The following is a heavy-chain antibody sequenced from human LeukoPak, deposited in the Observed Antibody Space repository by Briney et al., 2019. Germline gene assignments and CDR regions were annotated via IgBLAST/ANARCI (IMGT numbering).Heavy chain of an antibody. D-gene: IGHD3-10*01. CDR1: GASIRGSDNY. J-gene: IGHJ5*02. Sequence: SETLSLTCTVSGASIRGSDNYWDWIRQTPGKGLEWIAAIYYTGTAYYNPSLKSRVTISVDTSKNQFSLKVSSVTAADTAVYYCVRDDAFVRGPIARNWFDPWGQGVLVTVSS. CDR3: VRDDAFVRGPIARNWFDP. V-gene: IGHV4-39*07. CDR2: IYYTGTA.